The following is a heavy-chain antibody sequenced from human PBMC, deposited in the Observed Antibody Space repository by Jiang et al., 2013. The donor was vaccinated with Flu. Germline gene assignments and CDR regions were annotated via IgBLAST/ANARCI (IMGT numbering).Heavy chain of an antibody. V-gene: IGHV1-2*02. J-gene: IGHJ4*02. CDR2: HPNTGAT. Sequence: SGYTFANFYMHWVRQAPGQGLEWMDDHPNTGATKYAQKSQGRVTLTRDTSINTVYMEFSSLKSDDTAVYFCARDGYSGYSDTWVFNYWGQGTLVTVSS. CDR1: GYTFANFY. CDR3: ARDGYSGYSDTWVFNY. D-gene: IGHD5-12*01.